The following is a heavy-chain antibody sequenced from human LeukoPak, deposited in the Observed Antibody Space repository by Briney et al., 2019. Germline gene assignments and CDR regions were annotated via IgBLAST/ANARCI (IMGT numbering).Heavy chain of an antibody. V-gene: IGHV1-18*01. CDR1: GYTFTSYG. Sequence: ASVKVSCKASGYTFTSYGISWVRQAPGQGLEWMGWISAYNGNTNYAQKLQGRVTMTTDTSTSTAYMEPRSLRSDDTAVYYCARGVKVGATAYYFDYWGQGTLVTVSS. J-gene: IGHJ4*02. D-gene: IGHD1-26*01. CDR2: ISAYNGNT. CDR3: ARGVKVGATAYYFDY.